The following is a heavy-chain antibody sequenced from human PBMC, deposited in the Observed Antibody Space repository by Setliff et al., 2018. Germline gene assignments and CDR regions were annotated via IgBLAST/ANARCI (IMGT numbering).Heavy chain of an antibody. CDR1: GFTFSSYG. J-gene: IGHJ4*02. D-gene: IGHD3-3*01. CDR2: IRYDGSNK. V-gene: IGHV3-30*02. Sequence: PGGSLRLSCAASGFTFSSYGMHWVRQAPGKGLEWVAFIRYDGSNKYYADSVKGRFTISRDNSKNTLYLQMNSLRAEDTAVYYCAKDPLDTYYNFGYWGQGTLVTVSS. CDR3: AKDPLDTYYNFGY.